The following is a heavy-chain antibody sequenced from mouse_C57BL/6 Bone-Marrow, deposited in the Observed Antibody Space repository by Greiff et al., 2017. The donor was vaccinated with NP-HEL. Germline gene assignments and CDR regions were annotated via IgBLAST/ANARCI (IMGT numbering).Heavy chain of an antibody. CDR3: ARIVGNYDVPAWFAY. CDR1: GFSLSTFGMG. V-gene: IGHV8-8*01. Sequence: ESGPGILQPSQTLSLTCSFSGFSLSTFGMGVGWIRQPSGKGLEWLAHIWWDDDKYYNPVLKSRLTISKDTSKNQVILKIADVSTADTATYYCARIVGNYDVPAWFAYWGQGTLVTVSA. D-gene: IGHD2-4*01. CDR2: IWWDDDK. J-gene: IGHJ3*01.